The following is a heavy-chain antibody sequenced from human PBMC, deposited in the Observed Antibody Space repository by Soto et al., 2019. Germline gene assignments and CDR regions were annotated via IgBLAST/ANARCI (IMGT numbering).Heavy chain of an antibody. CDR2: IIPIFGTA. D-gene: IGHD2-8*01. V-gene: IGHV1-69*01. J-gene: IGHJ4*02. CDR1: GGTFSSYA. CDR3: ARLICTNGVCFRSDFDY. Sequence: QVQLVQSGAEVKKPESSVKVSCKASGGTFSSYAISWVRQAPGQGLEWMGGIIPIFGTANYAQKFQGRVTITADESTSTAYMELSSLRSEDTAVFYCARLICTNGVCFRSDFDYWGQGTLVTVSS.